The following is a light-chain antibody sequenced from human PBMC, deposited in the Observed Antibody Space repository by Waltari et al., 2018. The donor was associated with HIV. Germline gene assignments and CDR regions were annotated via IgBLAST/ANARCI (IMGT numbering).Light chain of an antibody. Sequence: DIVMTQSPDSLPVSLGERANINCTSSRSILYSSDNRNYLAWYQQKPRQPPKLLISWASTLESGVPDRFSGGGSGTDFTLTITRLQAEDVAVYHCQQYFRIPPTFGGGTKVEIK. CDR1: RSILYSSDNRNY. CDR2: WAS. V-gene: IGKV4-1*01. J-gene: IGKJ4*01. CDR3: QQYFRIPPT.